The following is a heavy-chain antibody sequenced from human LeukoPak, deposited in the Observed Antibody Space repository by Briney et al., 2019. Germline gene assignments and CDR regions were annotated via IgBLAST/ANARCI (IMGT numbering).Heavy chain of an antibody. Sequence: TSSETLSFTCTVSGGTISSYYWSWIRQPPGKGLEWIAYIDYSGSTNYNPSLKSRVTISVDTSKNQFSLKLSSVTAADTAVYYCARDHPYNLAGAFDVWGQGTLVTVSS. CDR3: ARDHPYNLAGAFDV. CDR1: GGTISSYY. D-gene: IGHD1-20*01. CDR2: IDYSGST. V-gene: IGHV4-59*01. J-gene: IGHJ3*01.